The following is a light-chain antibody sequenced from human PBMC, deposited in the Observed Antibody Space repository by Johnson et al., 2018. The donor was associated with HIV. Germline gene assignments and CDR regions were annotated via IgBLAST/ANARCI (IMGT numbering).Light chain of an antibody. CDR2: ENN. J-gene: IGLJ1*01. CDR1: SSNIGNNY. Sequence: SVLTQPPSVSAAPGQKVTISCSGSSSNIGNNYVSWYQQLPGTAPKVLIYENNKRPSGLPHRFSGSKSGASATLGITGLQTGDDADYYCGTWDSSLSALNYVFGTVTKVTVL. V-gene: IGLV1-51*02. CDR3: GTWDSSLSALNYV.